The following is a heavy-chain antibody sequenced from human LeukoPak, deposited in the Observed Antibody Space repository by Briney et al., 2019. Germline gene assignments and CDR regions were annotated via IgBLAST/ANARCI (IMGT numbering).Heavy chain of an antibody. Sequence: SETLSLTCTVSGGSISSYYWSWIRQPPGKGMEWIGEINHSGSTNYNPSLKSRVTISVDTSKNQFSLKLSSVTAADTAVYYCAGRSKLAVPFDYWGQGTLVTVSS. V-gene: IGHV4-34*01. D-gene: IGHD6-13*01. CDR2: INHSGST. CDR1: GGSISSYY. J-gene: IGHJ4*02. CDR3: AGRSKLAVPFDY.